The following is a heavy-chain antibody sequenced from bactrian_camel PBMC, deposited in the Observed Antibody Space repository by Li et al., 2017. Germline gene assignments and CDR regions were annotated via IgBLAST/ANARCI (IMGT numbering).Heavy chain of an antibody. J-gene: IGHJ4*01. CDR2: PYTGGGSA. CDR1: EDTNRGYC. Sequence: HVQLVESGGGSVQPGGSLRLSCAASEDTNRGYCMAWFRQAPGKEREVVAAPYTGGGSAYYSDSVKGRFTISRDNAKNTLSLELNSLKTDDTGMYYCAQEIDDTLIAGSGYWGRGTQVTVS. V-gene: IGHV3S1*01. CDR3: AQEIDDTLIAGSGY. D-gene: IGHD1*01.